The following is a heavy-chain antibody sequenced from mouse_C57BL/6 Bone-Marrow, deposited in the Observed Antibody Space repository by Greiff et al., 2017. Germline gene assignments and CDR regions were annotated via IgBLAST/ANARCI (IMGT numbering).Heavy chain of an antibody. CDR2: ISNLAYSI. Sequence: EVHLVESGGGLVKPGGSLKLSCAASGFTFSDYGMEWVRQAPRKGPEWVALISNLAYSIYYADTVTGRFTISRENAKNTLYLEMSSLRSEDTAMYYCARRPRGAMDYWGQGTSVTVSS. V-gene: IGHV5-15*04. CDR1: GFTFSDYG. J-gene: IGHJ4*01. CDR3: ARRPRGAMDY.